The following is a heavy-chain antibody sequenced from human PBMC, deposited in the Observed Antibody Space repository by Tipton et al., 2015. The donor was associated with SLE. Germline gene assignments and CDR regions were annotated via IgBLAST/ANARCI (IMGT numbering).Heavy chain of an antibody. Sequence: TLSLTCAVSGYSISSGYYWSWIRQPPGKGLEWIGYIYYSGSTNYNPSLKSRVTISVDTSKNQFSLKLSSVTAADTAVYYCARVATRGLLWFGDPTGYYGMDVWGQGTTVTVSS. V-gene: IGHV4-61*01. CDR2: IYYSGST. CDR1: GYSISSGYY. D-gene: IGHD3-10*01. J-gene: IGHJ6*02. CDR3: ARVATRGLLWFGDPTGYYGMDV.